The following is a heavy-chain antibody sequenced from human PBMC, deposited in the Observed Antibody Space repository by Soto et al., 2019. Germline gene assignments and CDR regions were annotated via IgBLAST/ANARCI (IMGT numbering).Heavy chain of an antibody. D-gene: IGHD3-3*01. CDR3: ARGSYYDFWSGYSTHWFDP. J-gene: IGHJ5*02. Sequence: GGSLRLSCAASGFTFSSYDMHWVRQATGKGLEWVSAIGTAGDTYYPGSVKGRFTISRENAKNSLYLQMNSLRAGDTAVYYCARGSYYDFWSGYSTHWFDPWGQGTPVTVSS. CDR1: GFTFSSYD. CDR2: IGTAGDT. V-gene: IGHV3-13*01.